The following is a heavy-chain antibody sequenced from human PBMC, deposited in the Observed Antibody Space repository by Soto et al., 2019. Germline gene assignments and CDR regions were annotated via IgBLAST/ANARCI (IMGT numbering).Heavy chain of an antibody. CDR3: ARDTNSYYYYYMDV. D-gene: IGHD3-3*01. J-gene: IGHJ6*03. V-gene: IGHV3-21*01. CDR2: ISSSSSYI. CDR1: GFTFSSYS. Sequence: EVQLVESGGGLVKPGGSLRLSCAASGFTFSSYSMNWVRQAPGKGLEWVSSISSSSSYIYYADSVKGRFTISRDNAKKSLYLQMNSLRAEDTAVYYCARDTNSYYYYYMDVWGKGNTVTVSS.